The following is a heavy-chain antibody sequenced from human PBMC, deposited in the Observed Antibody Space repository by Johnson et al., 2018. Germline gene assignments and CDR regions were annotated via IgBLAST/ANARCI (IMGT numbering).Heavy chain of an antibody. D-gene: IGHD2-15*01. Sequence: QVQLVQSGAEVKKPGASVKVSCKASGYTFTSYDINWVRQATGQGLEWMGWMNPNSGYTGYAQKFQGRVTMTRNTSISTAYMELGSLRTEDTAVYYGASPLVVSDAFDIGGQGTMVTVSS. CDR3: ASPLVVSDAFDI. CDR1: GYTFTSYD. CDR2: MNPNSGYT. J-gene: IGHJ3*02. V-gene: IGHV1-8*01.